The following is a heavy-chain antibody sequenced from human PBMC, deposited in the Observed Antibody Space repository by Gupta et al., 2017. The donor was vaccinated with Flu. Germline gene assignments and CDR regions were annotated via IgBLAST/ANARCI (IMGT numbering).Heavy chain of an antibody. Sequence: EVQLVESGGGLVQPGGSLKLSCAASGFTFSGSAMHWVRQASGKGLEWVGRIRSKANSYATAYAASVKGRFTISRDDSKNTAYLQMNSLKTEDTAVYYCTSTYSSSWAGIDYWGQGTLVTVSS. CDR1: GFTFSGSA. D-gene: IGHD6-6*01. CDR2: IRSKANSYAT. J-gene: IGHJ4*02. V-gene: IGHV3-73*01. CDR3: TSTYSSSWAGIDY.